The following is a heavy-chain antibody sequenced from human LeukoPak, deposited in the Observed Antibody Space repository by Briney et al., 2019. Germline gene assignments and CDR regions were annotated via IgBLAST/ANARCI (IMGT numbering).Heavy chain of an antibody. CDR2: IYYSGST. V-gene: IGHV4-59*01. Sequence: SETLSLTCTVSGGSISSYYWSWIRRPPGKGLEWIGYIYYSGSTNYNPSLKSRVTISVDTSKNQFSLRLNSVTAADTAVYYCARSRAFNSGAFDPWGQGSLVTVSS. CDR1: GGSISSYY. J-gene: IGHJ5*02. D-gene: IGHD1-26*01. CDR3: ARSRAFNSGAFDP.